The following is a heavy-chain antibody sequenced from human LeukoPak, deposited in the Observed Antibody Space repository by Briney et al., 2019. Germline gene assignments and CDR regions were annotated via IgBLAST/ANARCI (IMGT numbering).Heavy chain of an antibody. J-gene: IGHJ3*02. CDR1: GYTVTSYY. V-gene: IGHV1-46*01. CDR3: ARGLSGSYFDAFDI. CDR2: LNPSGGSS. Sequence: ASVKVSCKASGYTVTSYYMHWVRQAPGQGLEWMGILNPSGGSSSYAQKFQGRATLTRATSTSTVYMELSSLRSEDTAVYYCARGLSGSYFDAFDIWGQGTMVTVSS. D-gene: IGHD1-26*01.